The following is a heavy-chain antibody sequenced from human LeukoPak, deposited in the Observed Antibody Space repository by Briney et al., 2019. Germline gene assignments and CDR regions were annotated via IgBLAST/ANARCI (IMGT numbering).Heavy chain of an antibody. Sequence: PSETLSLTCTVSGGSVSTGNYYWGWIRQPPGKGLEWIGNIFYSGSTYYSPSLKRRVTISVDTSKNQFSLKLSSVTAADTAVYYCARRRQLVGGPNDYWGQGTLVTVSS. CDR1: GGSVSTGNYY. J-gene: IGHJ4*02. CDR3: ARRRQLVGGPNDY. D-gene: IGHD6-13*01. V-gene: IGHV4-39*01. CDR2: IFYSGST.